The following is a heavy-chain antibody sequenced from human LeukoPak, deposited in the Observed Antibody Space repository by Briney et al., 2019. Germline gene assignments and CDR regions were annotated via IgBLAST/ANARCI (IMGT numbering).Heavy chain of an antibody. D-gene: IGHD3-3*01. J-gene: IGHJ4*02. CDR2: ISGSGGST. CDR3: ATALRFLEWNR. V-gene: IGHV3-23*01. CDR1: GFTFSSYA. Sequence: GGSLRLFCAASGFTFSSYAMSWVRQAPGKGLEWVSAISGSGGSTYYADSVKGRFTISRDNSKNTLYLQMNSLRAEDTAVYYCATALRFLEWNRGGQGTLVTVSS.